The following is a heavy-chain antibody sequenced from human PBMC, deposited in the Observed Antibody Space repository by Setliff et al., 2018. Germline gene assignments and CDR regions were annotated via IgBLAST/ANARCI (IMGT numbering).Heavy chain of an antibody. V-gene: IGHV3-21*01. Sequence: GESLTLSCTASAFPFSIYSMHWVRQAPGKGLEWVSSISDSSFHIYYRDSVKGRFTISRDNARNSLYLQMNSLRADNTAVYYCARSAANGGHDPFDIWGQGTMVTVSS. CDR1: AFPFSIYS. CDR3: ARSAANGGHDPFDI. D-gene: IGHD6-25*01. CDR2: ISDSSFHI. J-gene: IGHJ3*02.